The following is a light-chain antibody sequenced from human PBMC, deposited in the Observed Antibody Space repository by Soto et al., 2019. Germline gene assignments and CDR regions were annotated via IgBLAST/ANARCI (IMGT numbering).Light chain of an antibody. CDR2: GAS. Sequence: DIVLTQSPGTLSLSPGERATLSCRASQSFSSGYLAWYQQKPGQAPRLLIYGASTRATDIPDRFSGSESGTEFTLTISRLEPEDFAVYYCPQYGSSPPYTFGQGTKLEI. V-gene: IGKV3-20*01. CDR1: QSFSSGY. CDR3: PQYGSSPPYT. J-gene: IGKJ2*01.